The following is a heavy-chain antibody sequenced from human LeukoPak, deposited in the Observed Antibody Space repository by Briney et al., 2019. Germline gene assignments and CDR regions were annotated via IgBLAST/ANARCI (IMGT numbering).Heavy chain of an antibody. CDR1: GFTFSSYG. J-gene: IGHJ4*02. V-gene: IGHV3-30*03. D-gene: IGHD2-2*01. Sequence: GRSLRLSCAASGFTFSSYGMHWVRQAPGKGLEWVAVISYDGSNKYYADSVKGRFTISRDNSKNTLYLQMNSLRAEDTAVYYCARKYCSTTSCLFDNWGQGTLVTVSS. CDR3: ARKYCSTTSCLFDN. CDR2: ISYDGSNK.